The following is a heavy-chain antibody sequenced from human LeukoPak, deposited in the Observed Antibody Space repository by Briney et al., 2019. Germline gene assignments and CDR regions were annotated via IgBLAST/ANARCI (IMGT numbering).Heavy chain of an antibody. Sequence: ASVKVSCKASGYTFTSYYMHWVRQASGQGLEWMGIVNPSGGSTSAAQKFQGRVTMTRDTSTSTVYMELSSLRSEDTAVYYCARDAVVVPAAHYGMDVWGQGTTVTVSS. J-gene: IGHJ6*02. CDR2: VNPSGGST. CDR1: GYTFTSYY. CDR3: ARDAVVVPAAHYGMDV. V-gene: IGHV1-46*01. D-gene: IGHD2-2*01.